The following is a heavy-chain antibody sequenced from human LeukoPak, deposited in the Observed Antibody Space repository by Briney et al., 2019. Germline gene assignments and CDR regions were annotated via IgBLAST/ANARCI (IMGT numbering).Heavy chain of an antibody. Sequence: ASVKVSCKASGGTFSSYAISGVRQAPGQELEWMGRIIPIFGIANYTQKFQGRVTITADKSTSTAYMELSSLSSEDTAVYYCARATRGIKDDFWSGFNWFDPWGQGTLVTVSS. D-gene: IGHD3-3*01. CDR1: GGTFSSYA. J-gene: IGHJ5*02. CDR3: ARATRGIKDDFWSGFNWFDP. CDR2: IIPIFGIA. V-gene: IGHV1-69*04.